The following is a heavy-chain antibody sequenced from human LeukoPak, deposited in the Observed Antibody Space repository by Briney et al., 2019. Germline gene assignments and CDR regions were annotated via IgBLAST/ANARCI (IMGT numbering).Heavy chain of an antibody. CDR3: ARVRVSSGSHPWYFDY. CDR1: RGSISIYY. Sequence: PSETLSLTCTVSRGSISIYYWSWIRQPPGQGLEWIGYIYYSGSTDYNPSLKSRVNISVDTSKNQFSLKLSSVTAADTAVYFCARVRVSSGSHPWYFDYWGQGTLVTVSS. V-gene: IGHV4-59*01. D-gene: IGHD3-22*01. CDR2: IYYSGST. J-gene: IGHJ4*02.